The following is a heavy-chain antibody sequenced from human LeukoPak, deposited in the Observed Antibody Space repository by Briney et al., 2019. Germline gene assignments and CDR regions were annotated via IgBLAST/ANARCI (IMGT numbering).Heavy chain of an antibody. CDR1: GFTFSSYS. J-gene: IGHJ4*02. D-gene: IGHD2-2*01. V-gene: IGHV3-21*01. Sequence: GGSLRLSCAASGFTFSSYSMNWVRQAPGKGLEWVSSIRSSSSYIYYADSVKGRFTISRDNAKNSLYLQMNSLRAEDTAVYYCARDFCSSTSCPPDYWGQGTLVTVSS. CDR2: IRSSSSYI. CDR3: ARDFCSSTSCPPDY.